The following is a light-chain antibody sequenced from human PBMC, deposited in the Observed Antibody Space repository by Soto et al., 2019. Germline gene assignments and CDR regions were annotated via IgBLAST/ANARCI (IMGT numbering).Light chain of an antibody. CDR2: AAS. CDR3: QQSDSYPYT. CDR1: QSITNY. J-gene: IGKJ2*01. Sequence: DIQMTQSPSSLSVSVGDRVTITCRASQSITNYINWYHQKPGKAPKLLVYAASSLQSGVPSRFSGNGSGTDFTLTISSLQPEDFASYYCQQSDSYPYTFGQGTKLEIK. V-gene: IGKV1-39*01.